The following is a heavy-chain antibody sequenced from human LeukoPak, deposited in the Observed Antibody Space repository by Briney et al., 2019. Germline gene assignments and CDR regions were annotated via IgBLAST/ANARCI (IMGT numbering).Heavy chain of an antibody. CDR2: INPNSGGT. CDR3: ASCYGDYGWFDP. D-gene: IGHD4-17*01. CDR1: GYTFSGYY. V-gene: IGHV1-2*02. Sequence: ASVKVSCKASGYTFSGYYMHWVRQAPGQGLEWMGWINPNSGGTNYAQKFQGRVTMTRDTSISTAYMELSRLRSDDTAVYYCASCYGDYGWFDPWGQGTLVTVSS. J-gene: IGHJ5*02.